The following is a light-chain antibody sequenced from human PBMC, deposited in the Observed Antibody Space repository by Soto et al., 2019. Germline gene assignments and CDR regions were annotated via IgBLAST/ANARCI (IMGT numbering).Light chain of an antibody. CDR2: DVS. Sequence: QSALTQPASVSGSPGQSITISCTGTSSDVGGYNYVSWYQQHPGKAPKLMIYDVSNRPSGVSNRFSGSKSGNTASLTISGLQAEDEADYYFSSYTSSSTPVVFGGGTKLTVL. CDR3: SSYTSSSTPVV. J-gene: IGLJ2*01. CDR1: SSDVGGYNY. V-gene: IGLV2-14*01.